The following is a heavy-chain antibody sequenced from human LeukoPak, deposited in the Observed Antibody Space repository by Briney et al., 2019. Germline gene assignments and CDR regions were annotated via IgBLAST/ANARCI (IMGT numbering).Heavy chain of an antibody. V-gene: IGHV3-30*16. CDR2: KSYDGSNK. CDR1: GFTLSRYA. J-gene: IGHJ4*02. D-gene: IGHD3-22*01. Sequence: GGSLRPSCAASGFTLSRYAIDWGPQAPGKRGGGGAVKSYDGSNKYYADSVKGRFTISRDNSKNTLYLQMNSLRAEDTAVYYCARGGYYDSSGYYALWYWGQGTLVTVSS. CDR3: ARGGYYDSSGYYALWY.